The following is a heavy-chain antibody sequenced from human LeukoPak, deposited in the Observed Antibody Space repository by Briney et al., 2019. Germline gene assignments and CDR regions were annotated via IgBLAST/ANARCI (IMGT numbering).Heavy chain of an antibody. D-gene: IGHD2-21*02. CDR2: IKQDGTQK. Sequence: PGGSLRLSCAASGFTFSSYWMSWVRQAPGRGLEGVADIKQDGTQKYYVDSVEGRITISRDKVKNSLYLQRNSLRVEDTAVYYCARGCGSDCSQAFDIWGQGTMVTVSS. V-gene: IGHV3-7*05. J-gene: IGHJ3*02. CDR3: ARGCGSDCSQAFDI. CDR1: GFTFSSYW.